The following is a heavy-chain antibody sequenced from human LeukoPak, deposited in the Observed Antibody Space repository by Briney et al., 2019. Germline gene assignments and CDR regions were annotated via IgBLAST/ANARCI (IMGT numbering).Heavy chain of an antibody. Sequence: GSLRLSCAASGFTFSRYSMNWVRQAPGKGLEWVSSISSSSSYINYADSVKGRITISRDNAKNSLYLQMNSLRAEDTAVYYCARASYSGSYYAYWGQGTLVTVSS. CDR2: ISSSSSYI. CDR1: GFTFSRYS. V-gene: IGHV3-21*01. J-gene: IGHJ4*02. D-gene: IGHD1-26*01. CDR3: ARASYSGSYYAY.